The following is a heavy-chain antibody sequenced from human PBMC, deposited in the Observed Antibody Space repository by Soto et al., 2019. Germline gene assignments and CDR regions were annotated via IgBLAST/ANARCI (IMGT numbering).Heavy chain of an antibody. D-gene: IGHD1-26*01. V-gene: IGHV4-30-4*01. CDR2: IYYSGST. CDR3: ARGRQWELLMSWAYYFDY. CDR1: GGSISSGDYY. J-gene: IGHJ4*02. Sequence: PSETLSLTCTVSGGSISSGDYYWSWIRQPPGKGLEWIGYIYYSGSTYYNPSLKSRVTISVDTSKNQFSLKLSSVTAADTAVYYCARGRQWELLMSWAYYFDYWGQGTLVTVSS.